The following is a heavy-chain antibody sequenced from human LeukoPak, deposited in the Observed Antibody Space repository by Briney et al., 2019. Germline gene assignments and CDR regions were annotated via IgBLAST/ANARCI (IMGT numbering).Heavy chain of an antibody. V-gene: IGHV4-4*02. D-gene: IGHD6-25*01. CDR3: ARDKIAAAFGY. CDR1: GGSISNITNSNW. Sequence: SGTLSLTCAVSGGSISNITNSNWWSWVRQPPGKGLEWIGEIYHSGSTNYNPSLKSRVTISVDKSKNQFSLKLSSVTAADTAVYYCARDKIAAAFGYWGQGTLVTVSS. CDR2: IYHSGST. J-gene: IGHJ4*02.